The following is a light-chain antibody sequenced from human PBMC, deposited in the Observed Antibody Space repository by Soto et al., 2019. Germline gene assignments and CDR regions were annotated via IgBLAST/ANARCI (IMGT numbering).Light chain of an antibody. Sequence: QSALTQPASVSWSHGQSITISCTGTSSDVGGYNYVSWYQQHPGKAPKLMIYEVSNRPSGVSNRFSGSKSGNTASLTISGLQAEDEADYYCSSYTSSSTPVFGGGTKLTVL. V-gene: IGLV2-14*01. J-gene: IGLJ3*02. CDR3: SSYTSSSTPV. CDR1: SSDVGGYNY. CDR2: EVS.